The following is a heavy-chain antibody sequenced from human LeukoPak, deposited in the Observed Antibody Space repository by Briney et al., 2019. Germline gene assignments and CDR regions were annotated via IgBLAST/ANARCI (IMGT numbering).Heavy chain of an antibody. CDR2: ISWNSGSI. Sequence: PGRSLRLSCAASGFTFDDYAMHWVRQAPGKGLEWVSGISWNSGSIGYADSVKGRFTISRDNAKNSLYLQMNSLRAEDMALYYCARSSGYSYDNPLGYWGQGTLVTVSS. V-gene: IGHV3-9*03. CDR1: GFTFDDYA. CDR3: ARSSGYSYDNPLGY. J-gene: IGHJ4*02. D-gene: IGHD5-18*01.